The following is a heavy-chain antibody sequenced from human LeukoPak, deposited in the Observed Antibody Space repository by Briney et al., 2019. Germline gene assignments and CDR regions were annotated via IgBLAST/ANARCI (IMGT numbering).Heavy chain of an antibody. D-gene: IGHD3-22*01. CDR1: GGSISSSSYY. CDR2: IYYSGST. V-gene: IGHV4-39*01. CDR3: ARLPYYYVSSGYSYEGIDY. J-gene: IGHJ4*02. Sequence: SETLSLTCTVSGGSISSSSYYWGWIRQPPGKGLEWIGSIYYSGSTYYNPSLKSRVTISVDTSKNQFSLKLSSVTAADTAVYYCARLPYYYVSSGYSYEGIDYWGQGTLVTVSS.